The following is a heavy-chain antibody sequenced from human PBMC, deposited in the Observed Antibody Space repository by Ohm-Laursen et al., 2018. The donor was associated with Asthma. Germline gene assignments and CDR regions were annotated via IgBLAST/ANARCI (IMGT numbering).Heavy chain of an antibody. V-gene: IGHV4-4*08. CDR2: IYSTGST. CDR1: GASFSTYY. CDR3: ARTWELYYFDY. D-gene: IGHD1-26*01. J-gene: IGHJ4*02. Sequence: SETLSLTCTLSGASFSTYYWGWIRQPPGKGLEWIGYIYSTGSTNYNPSLESRVTISIDTSTNQFSLKLSSVTAADTAVYYCARTWELYYFDYWGQGTLVTVSS.